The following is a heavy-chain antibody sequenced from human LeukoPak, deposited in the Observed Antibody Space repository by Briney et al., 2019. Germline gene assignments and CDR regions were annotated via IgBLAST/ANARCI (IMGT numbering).Heavy chain of an antibody. CDR2: IYYSGST. J-gene: IGHJ6*02. D-gene: IGHD3-10*01. Sequence: PSETLSLTCTVSGGSISSGGYYWSWIRQHPGKGLEWIGYIYYSGSTYYNPSLKSRVTISVDTSKNQFSLKLSSVTAADTAVYYCARGRNWYYGSGSHGPLYYYGMDVWGQGTTVTVSS. CDR3: ARGRNWYYGSGSHGPLYYYGMDV. CDR1: GGSISSGGYY. V-gene: IGHV4-31*03.